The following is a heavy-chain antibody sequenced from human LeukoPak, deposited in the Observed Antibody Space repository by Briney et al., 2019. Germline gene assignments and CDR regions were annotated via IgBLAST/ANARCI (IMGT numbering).Heavy chain of an antibody. CDR2: IYTSGST. CDR3: ARVRYSYAQPYYYYYYMDV. J-gene: IGHJ6*03. Sequence: PSETLSLTCTVSGGSISSYYWSWIRQPAGKGLEWIGRIYTSGSTNYNPSLKSRVTMSVDTSKNQFSLKLSSVTAADTAVYYCARVRYSYAQPYYYYYYMDVWGKGTTVTVSS. CDR1: GGSISSYY. V-gene: IGHV4-4*07. D-gene: IGHD5-18*01.